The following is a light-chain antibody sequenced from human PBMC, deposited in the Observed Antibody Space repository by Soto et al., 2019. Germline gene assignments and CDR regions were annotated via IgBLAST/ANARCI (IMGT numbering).Light chain of an antibody. J-gene: IGKJ1*01. CDR1: QSVSSSY. CDR2: GAS. V-gene: IGKV3-20*01. CDR3: QQSYTTLWT. Sequence: EIVLTQSPGTLSLSPGDIATLYFSASQSVSSSYLAWYQQKPGQVPRLFIYGASRRATGIPDRFSGSGSGTDFTLTISSLQPEDFATYYCQQSYTTLWTFGQGTKVDIK.